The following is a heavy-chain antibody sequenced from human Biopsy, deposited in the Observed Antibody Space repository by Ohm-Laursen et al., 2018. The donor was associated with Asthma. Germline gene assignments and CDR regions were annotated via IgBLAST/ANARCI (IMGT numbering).Heavy chain of an antibody. Sequence: ASVKVSCKTSGYTFNSAGITWVRQAPGQGLEWMGWISVYNGNTKVAQKLQDRVTMISDTSTSTAYMELRSLRSDDTAVYFCARAVDYSHYYGIDVWAKGPRSPSP. CDR3: ARAVDYSHYYGIDV. V-gene: IGHV1-18*01. CDR1: GYTFNSAG. CDR2: ISVYNGNT. J-gene: IGHJ6*02. D-gene: IGHD3-10*01.